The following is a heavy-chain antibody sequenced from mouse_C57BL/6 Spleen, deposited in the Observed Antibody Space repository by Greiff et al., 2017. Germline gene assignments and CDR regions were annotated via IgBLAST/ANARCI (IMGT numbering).Heavy chain of an antibody. CDR1: GYSFTGYY. D-gene: IGHD1-1*01. J-gene: IGHJ4*01. CDR3: ARSPLRGSSYGRARDY. Sequence: VQLQQSGPELVKPGASVKISCKASGYSFTGYYMNWVKQSPEKSLEWIGEINPSTGGTTYNQKFKAKATLTVDKSSSTAYMQLKSLTSEDSAVYYCARSPLRGSSYGRARDYWGQGTSVTVSS. CDR2: INPSTGGT. V-gene: IGHV1-42*01.